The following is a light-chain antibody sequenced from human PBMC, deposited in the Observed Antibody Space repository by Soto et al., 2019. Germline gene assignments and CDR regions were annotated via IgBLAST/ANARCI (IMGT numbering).Light chain of an antibody. CDR1: SSDVGDYEH. CDR2: DVT. CDR3: SLYTSTRTYV. V-gene: IGLV2-18*01. Sequence: QSVLTQPPSVSGSPGQSVTISCTVTSSDVGDYEHVSWYQQAPGTAPKLIIFDVTNRPSGVPDRFSGSKSGNTPSLTIFGLQAEDEADYYCSLYTSTRTYVFGTGTKLTVL. J-gene: IGLJ1*01.